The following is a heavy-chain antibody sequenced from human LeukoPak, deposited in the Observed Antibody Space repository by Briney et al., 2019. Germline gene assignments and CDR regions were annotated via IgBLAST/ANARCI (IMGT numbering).Heavy chain of an antibody. J-gene: IGHJ5*02. D-gene: IGHD1-26*01. Sequence: ASVKVSCKASGGTFSSYAISWVRQAPGQGLEWMGRIIPILGIANYAQKFQGRVTITADKSTSTAYMELRSLRSDDTAVYYCARGEVWFDPWGQGTLVTVSS. CDR1: GGTFSSYA. V-gene: IGHV1-69*04. CDR3: ARGEVWFDP. CDR2: IIPILGIA.